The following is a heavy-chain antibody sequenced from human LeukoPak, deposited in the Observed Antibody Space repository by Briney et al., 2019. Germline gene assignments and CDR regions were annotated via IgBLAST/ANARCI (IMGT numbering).Heavy chain of an antibody. V-gene: IGHV4-34*01. D-gene: IGHD3-10*01. CDR1: GGSFSGYY. J-gene: IGHJ4*02. CDR3: ARVGYYGSGSNDY. CDR2: INHSGST. Sequence: SETLSLTCAVYGGSFSGYYWSWIRQPPGKGLEWIGEINHSGSTNYNPSLKSRVTISVDTSKNQFSLKLSSVTAADTAVYYCARVGYYGSGSNDYWGQGTLVTVSS.